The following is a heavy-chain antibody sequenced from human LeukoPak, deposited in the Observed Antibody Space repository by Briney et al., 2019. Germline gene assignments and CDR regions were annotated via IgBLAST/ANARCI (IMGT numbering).Heavy chain of an antibody. D-gene: IGHD2-2*01. Sequence: GGSLRLSCAASGFAFSTYGMHWVRQAPGKGLEGVAFIRHVGSNEYYADSVRGRFAISRDNSQNTLHLQMNILRVEDTAVYYCARNLPAAMSRIRNGMDVWGQGTTVIVSS. CDR3: ARNLPAAMSRIRNGMDV. J-gene: IGHJ6*02. V-gene: IGHV3-30*02. CDR1: GFAFSTYG. CDR2: IRHVGSNE.